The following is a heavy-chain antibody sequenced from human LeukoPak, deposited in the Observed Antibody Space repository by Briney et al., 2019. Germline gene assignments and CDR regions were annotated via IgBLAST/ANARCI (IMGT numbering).Heavy chain of an antibody. J-gene: IGHJ3*02. CDR3: TRINHYYDSSGYSYLDAFDI. V-gene: IGHV3-15*01. CDR1: GFTFSNAW. Sequence: PGGSLRLSCAASGFTFSNAWMSWVRQAPGKGLEWVGRIKSKTDGGTTTYTAPVKGRFTISRDDSKNTLYLQMNSLKTEDTAVYYCTRINHYYDSSGYSYLDAFDIWGQGTMVTVSS. D-gene: IGHD3-22*01. CDR2: IKSKTDGGTT.